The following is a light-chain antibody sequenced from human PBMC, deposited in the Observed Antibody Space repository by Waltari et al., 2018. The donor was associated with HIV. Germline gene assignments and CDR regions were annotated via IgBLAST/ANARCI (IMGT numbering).Light chain of an antibody. CDR3: QQYFSVPYT. Sequence: DVVMTQSPDSLAVSLGERVTLNCKSNQSLFYTSDNKNFLAWYQQKAGQRPRLLIYWSSTRASGVPDRFSGSGSETDFTLTITSLQAEDVAIYFCQQYFSVPYTFGQGTKLEIK. V-gene: IGKV4-1*01. CDR1: QSLFYTSDNKNF. J-gene: IGKJ2*01. CDR2: WSS.